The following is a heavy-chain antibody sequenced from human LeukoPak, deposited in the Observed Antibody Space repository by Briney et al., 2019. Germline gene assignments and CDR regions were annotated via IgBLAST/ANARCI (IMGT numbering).Heavy chain of an antibody. D-gene: IGHD2-15*01. CDR1: GFTFSSYA. CDR2: ISYDGSNK. J-gene: IGHJ6*04. V-gene: IGHV3-30-3*01. Sequence: PGGSLRLSCAASGFTFSSYAMHWVRQAPGKGLEWVAVISYDGSNKYYADSVKGRFTISRDNSKNTLYLQMNSLRAEDTAVYYCARVGAPCSGGSCYRYYGMDVWGKGTTVTVSS. CDR3: ARVGAPCSGGSCYRYYGMDV.